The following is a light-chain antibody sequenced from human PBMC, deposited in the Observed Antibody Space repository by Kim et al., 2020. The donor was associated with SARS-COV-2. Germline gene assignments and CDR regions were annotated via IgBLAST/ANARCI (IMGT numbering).Light chain of an antibody. CDR3: AAWDDSLNVV. Sequence: VLTQPPSASGTPGQRVTISCSGSSSNIGSNTVNWYQQLPGTAPELLIYSNNQRPSGVPDRFSGSKSGTSASLAISGLQSEDEADYYCAAWDDSLNVVF. CDR1: SSNIGSNT. V-gene: IGLV1-44*01. J-gene: IGLJ2*01. CDR2: SNN.